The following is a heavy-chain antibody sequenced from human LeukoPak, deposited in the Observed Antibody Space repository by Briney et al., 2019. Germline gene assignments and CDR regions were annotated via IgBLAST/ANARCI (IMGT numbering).Heavy chain of an antibody. Sequence: ASVRVSCKASGGTFSSYAISWVRQAPGQGLEWMGGIIPIFGTANYAQKFQGRVTITADKSTSTAYMELSSLRSEDTAVYYCARVWSRGEVDYWGQGTLVTVSS. CDR3: ARVWSRGEVDY. J-gene: IGHJ4*02. CDR1: GGTFSSYA. D-gene: IGHD3-10*01. V-gene: IGHV1-69*06. CDR2: IIPIFGTA.